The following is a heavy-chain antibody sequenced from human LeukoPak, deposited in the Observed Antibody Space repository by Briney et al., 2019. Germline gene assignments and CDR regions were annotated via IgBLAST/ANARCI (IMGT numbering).Heavy chain of an antibody. J-gene: IGHJ4*02. CDR3: AGLVGRYSSGLYYYYFDY. Sequence: SETLSLTCTVSGDSINSLDLWSWVRQPPGKGLEWIGEMYLSGTTHSNPSVKSRVTISIDKSKNQFFSNLSSVTAADTAVYYCAGLVGRYSSGLYYYYFDYWGQGTLVTVSS. CDR1: GDSINSLDL. CDR2: MYLSGTT. D-gene: IGHD3-22*01. V-gene: IGHV4-4*02.